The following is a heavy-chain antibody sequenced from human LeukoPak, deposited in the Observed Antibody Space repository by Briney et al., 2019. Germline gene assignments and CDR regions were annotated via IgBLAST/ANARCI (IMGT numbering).Heavy chain of an antibody. J-gene: IGHJ4*02. CDR2: ISYDGSNK. D-gene: IGHD2/OR15-2a*01. CDR3: AKAAPGQLPSPLDY. V-gene: IGHV3-30*04. Sequence: GGSLRLSCAASGFTFSSYAMHWVRQAPGKGLEWVAVISYDGSNKYYADSVKGRFTISRDNSKNTLYLQMNSLRAEDTAVYYCAKAAPGQLPSPLDYWGQGTLVTVSS. CDR1: GFTFSSYA.